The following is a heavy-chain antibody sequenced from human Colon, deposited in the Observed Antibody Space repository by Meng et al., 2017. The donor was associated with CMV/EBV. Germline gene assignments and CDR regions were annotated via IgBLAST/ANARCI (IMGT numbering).Heavy chain of an antibody. D-gene: IGHD2-15*01. Sequence: GGSLRLSCAASGFSFNTYNMNWVRQAPGKGLEWVSFIDSGGSPEISYADSVKGRFTISRDNAKNSLYLQMNSLRAEDTAIYYCARDGVVVLGATRDWGQGTLVTVSS. CDR3: ARDGVVVLGATRD. CDR1: GFSFNTYN. J-gene: IGHJ4*02. CDR2: IDSGGSPEI. V-gene: IGHV3-21*04.